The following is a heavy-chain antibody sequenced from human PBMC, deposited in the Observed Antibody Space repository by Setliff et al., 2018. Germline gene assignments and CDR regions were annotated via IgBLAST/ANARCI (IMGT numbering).Heavy chain of an antibody. V-gene: IGHV1-2*02. CDR1: GYTFIGYY. D-gene: IGHD3-22*01. CDR3: ARDVFPYHYEGAFDI. J-gene: IGHJ3*02. CDR2: INPNSGGT. Sequence: ASVKVSCKASGYTFIGYYMHWVRQAPGQGLEWMGWINPNSGGTNYAQKFQGRVTMTRDTSISTAYMELSRLRSDDTAVYYCARDVFPYHYEGAFDIWGQGTMVTVSS.